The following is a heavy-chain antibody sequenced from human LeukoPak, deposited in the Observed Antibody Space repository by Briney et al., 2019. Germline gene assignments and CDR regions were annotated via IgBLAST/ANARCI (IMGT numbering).Heavy chain of an antibody. Sequence: ASVKVSCKASGYTFTNYDISYGISWVRQAPGQGLEWMGWISTYSGNANYAQKLQGRFTMTEDTSTDTAYMELSSLRSEDTAVYYCATPHQFYGGNSDSVYYGMDVWGQGTTVTVSS. CDR1: GYTFTNYDISYG. J-gene: IGHJ6*02. V-gene: IGHV1-18*01. CDR2: ISTYSGNA. CDR3: ATPHQFYGGNSDSVYYGMDV. D-gene: IGHD4-23*01.